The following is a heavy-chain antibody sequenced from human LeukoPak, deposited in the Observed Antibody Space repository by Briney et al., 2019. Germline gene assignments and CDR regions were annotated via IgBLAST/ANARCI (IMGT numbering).Heavy chain of an antibody. J-gene: IGHJ6*04. Sequence: SVKVSCKASGGTFSSYAISWVRQAPGQGLEWMGGIITIFGTANYAQKFQGRVTITTDESTSTAYMELSSLRSEDTAVYYCASRDGYNPTFVDVWGKGTTVTVSS. CDR3: ASRDGYNPTFVDV. D-gene: IGHD5-24*01. CDR1: GGTFSSYA. CDR2: IITIFGTA. V-gene: IGHV1-69*05.